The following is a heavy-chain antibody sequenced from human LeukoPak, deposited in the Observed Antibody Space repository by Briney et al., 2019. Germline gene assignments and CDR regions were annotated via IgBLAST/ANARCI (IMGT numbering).Heavy chain of an antibody. Sequence: PGGALRLSRVDPGFTFSTYWLHSVRPPLGKGVGWVSRINPNGSTTNYAHSVKGRFTISRDNAKSTLYLQINSLTVEDTAVDYCFRIATVTTPEYWGEGTLVTVSS. CDR1: GFTFSTYW. CDR3: FRIATVTTPEY. D-gene: IGHD4-17*01. V-gene: IGHV3-74*01. J-gene: IGHJ4*02. CDR2: INPNGSTT.